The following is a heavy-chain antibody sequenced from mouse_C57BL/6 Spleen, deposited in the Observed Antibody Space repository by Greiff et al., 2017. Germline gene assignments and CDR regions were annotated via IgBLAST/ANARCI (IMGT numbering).Heavy chain of an antibody. CDR3: ARGNSGHYAMDY. J-gene: IGHJ4*01. V-gene: IGHV1-69*01. Sequence: QVQLQQPGAELVMPGASVKLSCKASGYTFTSYWMHWVKQRPGQGLEWIGEIDPSDSYTNCNQKFKGKSTLTVDKSSSTAYMQLSSLTSEDSAVYYCARGNSGHYAMDYWGQGTSVTVSS. CDR2: IDPSDSYT. CDR1: GYTFTSYW. D-gene: IGHD3-2*02.